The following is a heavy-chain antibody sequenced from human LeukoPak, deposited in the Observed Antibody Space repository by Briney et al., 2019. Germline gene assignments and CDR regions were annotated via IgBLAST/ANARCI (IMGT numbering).Heavy chain of an antibody. J-gene: IGHJ4*02. CDR3: ARDNPATVTTGIDY. Sequence: GGSLRLSCAASGFTFTTYWMSWVRQAPGKGLEWVANIKQDGSEKYYVDSVKGRFTISRDNAKNSLYLQMNSLRAEDTAVYYCARDNPATVTTGIDYWGQGTLVTVSS. CDR1: GFTFTTYW. CDR2: IKQDGSEK. D-gene: IGHD4-17*01. V-gene: IGHV3-7*01.